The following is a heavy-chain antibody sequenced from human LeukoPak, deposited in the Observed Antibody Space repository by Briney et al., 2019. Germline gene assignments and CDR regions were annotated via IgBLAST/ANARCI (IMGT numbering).Heavy chain of an antibody. CDR1: GYTFSSYW. D-gene: IGHD3-3*01. CDR3: ARQNDFRLDY. V-gene: IGHV5-51*01. CDR2: IYPGDSDT. Sequence: GESLKISCKGSGYTFSSYWIGWVRQMPGKGLEWMGIIYPGDSDTRYSPSLQGQVTISVDTSIGTAYLQWSSLKASDTAIYYCARQNDFRLDYWGQGTLVTVS. J-gene: IGHJ4*02.